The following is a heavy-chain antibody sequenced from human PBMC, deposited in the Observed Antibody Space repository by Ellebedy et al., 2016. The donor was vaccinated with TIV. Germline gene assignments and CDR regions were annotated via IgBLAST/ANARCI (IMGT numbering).Heavy chain of an antibody. V-gene: IGHV1-18*01. D-gene: IGHD2-15*01. Sequence: AASVKVSCKASGYTFMSYSIAWVRQAPGQGLEWMGWVSGYNGNTNYAQKVQGRVTMTTDTSTNTAYMELRSLTSDDTAVYYCARDLGSCSGGTCLRNWFDPWGQGTLVTVSS. CDR2: VSGYNGNT. J-gene: IGHJ5*02. CDR3: ARDLGSCSGGTCLRNWFDP. CDR1: GYTFMSYS.